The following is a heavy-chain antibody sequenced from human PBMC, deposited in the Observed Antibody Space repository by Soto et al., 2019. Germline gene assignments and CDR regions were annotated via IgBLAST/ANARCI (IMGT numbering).Heavy chain of an antibody. CDR1: GFTFSDNA. V-gene: IGHV3-23*01. D-gene: IGHD2-2*01. J-gene: IGHJ6*02. Sequence: GASGFTFSDNAMTWVRQAPGKGLEWVSSISDDGDSTYYADSVKGRFAISRDNSKNTLFLHMNSLGAEDTAVYYCAKSLSTAVNYGLDVWGQGTSVTVSS. CDR2: ISDDGDST. CDR3: AKSLSTAVNYGLDV.